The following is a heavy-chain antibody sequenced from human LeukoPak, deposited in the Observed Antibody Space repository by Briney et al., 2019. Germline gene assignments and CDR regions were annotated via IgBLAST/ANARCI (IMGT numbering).Heavy chain of an antibody. J-gene: IGHJ4*02. D-gene: IGHD3-3*01. Sequence: GRSLRLSCAASGFTFDDYAMHWVRQAPGKGLEWVSGISWNSGSMGYADSVKGRFTISRDNAKNSLYLQMNSLRAEDTALYYCAKDITIFGVVTYYFDYWGQGTLVTVSS. V-gene: IGHV3-9*01. CDR1: GFTFDDYA. CDR2: ISWNSGSM. CDR3: AKDITIFGVVTYYFDY.